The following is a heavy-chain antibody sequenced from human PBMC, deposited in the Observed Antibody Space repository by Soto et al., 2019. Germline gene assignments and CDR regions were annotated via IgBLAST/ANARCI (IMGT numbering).Heavy chain of an antibody. V-gene: IGHV3-21*01. CDR3: ARFGSGYHLDY. J-gene: IGHJ4*02. D-gene: IGHD2-2*01. Sequence: GGSLRLSCAASVFTFSSYSMIWVRQAPGKGLEWVSSITSSTSYIYYADSVKGRFTISRDNAKNSLYLQMNSLRAEDTAVYYCARFGSGYHLDYWGQGTLVTVSS. CDR1: VFTFSSYS. CDR2: ITSSTSYI.